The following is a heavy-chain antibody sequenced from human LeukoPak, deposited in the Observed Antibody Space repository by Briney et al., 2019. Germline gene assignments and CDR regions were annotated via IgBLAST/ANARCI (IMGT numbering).Heavy chain of an antibody. V-gene: IGHV3-48*04. CDR2: ISSSGSTI. J-gene: IGHJ4*02. D-gene: IGHD1-26*01. CDR1: GLTFSSYS. CDR3: AREVGATYFDY. Sequence: GGSLGLSCAASGLTFSSYSMNWVRQAPGKGLEWVSYISSSGSTIYYADSVKGRFTISRDNAKNSLYLQMSSLRAEDTAVYYCAREVGATYFDYWGQGTLVTVSS.